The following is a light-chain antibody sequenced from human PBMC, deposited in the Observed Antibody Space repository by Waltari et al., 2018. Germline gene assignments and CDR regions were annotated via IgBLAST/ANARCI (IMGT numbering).Light chain of an antibody. V-gene: IGLV2-14*03. Sequence: QSALTQPASVSGSPGQSITISCTGTSSDFGGYNYVPWYQQHPGKAPKLMIYDVSNRPSWVSNRFSGSKSGNTASLTISGLQAEDEADYYCSSYTSSSISRVFGGGTKLTVL. CDR2: DVS. CDR3: SSYTSSSISRV. CDR1: SSDFGGYNY. J-gene: IGLJ2*01.